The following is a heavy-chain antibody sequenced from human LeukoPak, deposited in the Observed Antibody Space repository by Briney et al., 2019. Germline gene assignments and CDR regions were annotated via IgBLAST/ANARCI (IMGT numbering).Heavy chain of an antibody. CDR3: ATDGASSGWYYFDY. V-gene: IGHV3-30*03. CDR2: ISYDGSNK. CDR1: GFTFSSYG. J-gene: IGHJ4*02. Sequence: GGSLRLSCAASGFTFSSYGMHWVRQAPGKGLEWVAVISYDGSNKYYADSVKGRFTISRDNSKNTLYLQMNSLRAEDTAVYYCATDGASSGWYYFDYWGQGTLVTVSS. D-gene: IGHD6-19*01.